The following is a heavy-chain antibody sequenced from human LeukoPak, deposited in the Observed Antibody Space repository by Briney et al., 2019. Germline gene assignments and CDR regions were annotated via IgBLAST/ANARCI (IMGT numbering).Heavy chain of an antibody. Sequence: ASVQVSCKASGYTFTNYYMHWVRQAPGQGLEWMGLIDPSSGSTTYAQNFQDRLTMTRDMSTSTVFLELSSLRFEDTAVCYCGSKDGEGFDHWGQGTLLTVSS. CDR3: GSKDGEGFDH. V-gene: IGHV1-46*01. CDR1: GYTFTNYY. CDR2: IDPSSGST. D-gene: IGHD3-10*01. J-gene: IGHJ4*02.